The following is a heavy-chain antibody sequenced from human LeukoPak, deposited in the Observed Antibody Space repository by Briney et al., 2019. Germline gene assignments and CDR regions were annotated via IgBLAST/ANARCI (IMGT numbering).Heavy chain of an antibody. V-gene: IGHV3-15*01. CDR3: NNREF. CDR2: IKSKTDGGTI. Sequence: GGSLGLSCAASGFTFSGYSLTWVRQAPGKGLEWVGRIKSKTDGGTIDYAAPVKGRFTISRDDSKNTLYLQMNSLKTEDTAVYYCNNREFWGQGTLVTVSS. D-gene: IGHD3-10*01. CDR1: GFTFSGYS. J-gene: IGHJ4*02.